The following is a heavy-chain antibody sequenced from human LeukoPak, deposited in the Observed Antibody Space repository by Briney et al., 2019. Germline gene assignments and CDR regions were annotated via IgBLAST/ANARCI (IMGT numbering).Heavy chain of an antibody. CDR2: VISSGGTT. J-gene: IGHJ4*02. D-gene: IGHD1-14*01. V-gene: IGHV3-23*01. Sequence: GGSLRLSCAASGFTFSSYAMSWVRQAPGKGLEWVSAVISSGGTTYYADSVKGRFTISRDNSKNTLSLQMNSPRAEDTAVYYCAKASFTGAAGNFDYWGQGTLVTVST. CDR1: GFTFSSYA. CDR3: AKASFTGAAGNFDY.